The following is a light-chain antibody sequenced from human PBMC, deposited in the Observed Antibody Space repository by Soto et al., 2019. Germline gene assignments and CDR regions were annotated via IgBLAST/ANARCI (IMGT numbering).Light chain of an antibody. CDR2: YDS. CDR3: QVWDSSSDHRV. CDR1: NIGSKS. V-gene: IGLV3-21*04. Sequence: SYELTQPPSVSVAPGKTAGITCGGNNIGSKSVHWYQQKPGQAPVLVIYYDSDRPSGIPERFSGSNSGNTATLTISRVEAGDEADYYCQVWDSSSDHRVFGSGTQLTVL. J-gene: IGLJ6*01.